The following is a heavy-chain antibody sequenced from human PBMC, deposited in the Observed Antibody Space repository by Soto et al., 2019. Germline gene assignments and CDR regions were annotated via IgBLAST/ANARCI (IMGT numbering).Heavy chain of an antibody. CDR2: ISAYNGNT. Sequence: GASVKVSCKASGYTFTSYGISWVRQAPGQGLEWMGWISAYNGNTNYAQKLQGRVTMTTDTSTSTAYMELRSLRSDDTAVYYCARVRGYSGYGWYDAFDIWGQGTMVTVSS. D-gene: IGHD5-12*01. CDR3: ARVRGYSGYGWYDAFDI. V-gene: IGHV1-18*01. CDR1: GYTFTSYG. J-gene: IGHJ3*02.